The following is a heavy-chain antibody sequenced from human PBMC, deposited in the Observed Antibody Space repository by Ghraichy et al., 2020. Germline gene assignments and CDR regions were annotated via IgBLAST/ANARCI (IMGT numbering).Heavy chain of an antibody. V-gene: IGHV4-61*01. CDR1: GGSVSSGSYY. D-gene: IGHD3-10*01. CDR3: ARDRPIYYGSGRQNFYYGMDV. CDR2: IYYSGST. Sequence: SETLSLTCTVSGGSVSSGSYYWSWIRQPPGKGLEWIGYIYYSGSTNYNPSLKSRVTISVDTSKNQFSLKLSSVTAADTAVYYCARDRPIYYGSGRQNFYYGMDVWGQGTTVTVSS. J-gene: IGHJ6*02.